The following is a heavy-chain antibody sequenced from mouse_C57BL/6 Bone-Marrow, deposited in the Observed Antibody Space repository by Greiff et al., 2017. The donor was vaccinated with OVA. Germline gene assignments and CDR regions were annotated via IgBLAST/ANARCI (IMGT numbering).Heavy chain of an antibody. J-gene: IGHJ4*01. D-gene: IGHD4-1*01. CDR2: IHPNSGST. V-gene: IGHV1-64*01. CDR1: GYTFTSYW. Sequence: QVQLQQPGAELVKPGASVKLSCKASGYTFTSYWMHWVKQRPGQGLEWIGMIHPNSGSTNYNEKFKSKATLTVDKSSSTAYMQLSSLTSEDSAVYYCARSGSNWDMDYWGQGTSVTVSS. CDR3: ARSGSNWDMDY.